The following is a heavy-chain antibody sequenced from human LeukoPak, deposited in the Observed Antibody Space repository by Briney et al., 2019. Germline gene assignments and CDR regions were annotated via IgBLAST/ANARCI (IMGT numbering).Heavy chain of an antibody. Sequence: AASVKVSRKASGYTFTGYYMHWVRQAPGQGLEWMGWINPNSGGTNYAQKFQGRVTMTRDTSISTAYMELSRLRSDDTAVYYCARVFSVVVVAATRNGDYFDYWGQGTLVTVSS. D-gene: IGHD2-15*01. CDR1: GYTFTGYY. CDR2: INPNSGGT. CDR3: ARVFSVVVVAATRNGDYFDY. J-gene: IGHJ4*02. V-gene: IGHV1-2*02.